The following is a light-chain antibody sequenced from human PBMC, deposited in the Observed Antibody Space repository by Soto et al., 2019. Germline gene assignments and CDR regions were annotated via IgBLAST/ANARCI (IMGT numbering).Light chain of an antibody. Sequence: DTVLTQSPDSLAVSLGERATIHCKSSRTILYSSNNKNYLAWYQQKPGQPPKLLISWASTRESGVPDRFNGGGSRTDFTLAINTLQAEDVAVYYCQQYYSTPWTFGQGTKVEIK. CDR2: WAS. J-gene: IGKJ1*01. CDR3: QQYYSTPWT. CDR1: RTILYSSNNKNY. V-gene: IGKV4-1*01.